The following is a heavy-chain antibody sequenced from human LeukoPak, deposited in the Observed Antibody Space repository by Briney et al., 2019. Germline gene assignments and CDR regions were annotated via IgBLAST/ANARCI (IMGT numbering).Heavy chain of an antibody. CDR1: GYTFTSYA. J-gene: IGHJ6*04. CDR3: ARGRVTMVRESYGMDV. Sequence: ASVKVSCKASGYTFTSYAMHWVRQAPGQRLEWMGWINAGNGNTKYSQKFQGRVTITRDTSASTAYMELSSLRSEDTAVYYCARGRVTMVRESYGMDVWGKGTTVTVSS. CDR2: INAGNGNT. D-gene: IGHD3-10*01. V-gene: IGHV1-3*01.